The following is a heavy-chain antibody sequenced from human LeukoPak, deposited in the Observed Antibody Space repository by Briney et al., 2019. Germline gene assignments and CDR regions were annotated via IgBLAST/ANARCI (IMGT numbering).Heavy chain of an antibody. Sequence: GGSLRLSCAASGFTFSSYWMSWVRQAPGMELEWVANIKQDGSEKYYVDSVKGRFTISRDNAKNSLYLEMNSLRAEDTAVYYCARGSYGMDVWGQGTTVTVSS. V-gene: IGHV3-7*03. CDR3: ARGSYGMDV. CDR2: IKQDGSEK. J-gene: IGHJ6*02. D-gene: IGHD3-10*01. CDR1: GFTFSSYW.